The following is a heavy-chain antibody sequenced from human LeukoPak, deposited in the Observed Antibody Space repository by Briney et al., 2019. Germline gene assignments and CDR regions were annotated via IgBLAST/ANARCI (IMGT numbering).Heavy chain of an antibody. Sequence: GGSLRLSCAASGFTVSSNYMSWVRQAPGKGLEWVSVVYSGGSTYYADPVKGRFTISRDNSKNTLYLQMNSLRAEDTAVYYCARVKGIAVAEYYFDYWGQGTLVTVSS. CDR1: GFTVSSNY. J-gene: IGHJ4*02. D-gene: IGHD6-19*01. V-gene: IGHV3-53*01. CDR3: ARVKGIAVAEYYFDY. CDR2: VYSGGST.